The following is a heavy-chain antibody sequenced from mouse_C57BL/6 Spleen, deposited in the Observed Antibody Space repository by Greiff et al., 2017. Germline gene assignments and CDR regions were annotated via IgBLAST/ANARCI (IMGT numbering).Heavy chain of an antibody. CDR1: GFTFSDYG. D-gene: IGHD1-1*01. Sequence: EVKLVESGGGLVKPGGSLKLSCAASGFTFSDYGMHWVRQAPEKGLEWVAYISSGSSTIYYADTVKGRFTISRDNAKNTLFLQIARLRSEDTAMYYCARDYYYGSSPFDCWGQGTTRTVSS. CDR3: ARDYYYGSSPFDC. V-gene: IGHV5-17*01. J-gene: IGHJ2*01. CDR2: ISSGSSTI.